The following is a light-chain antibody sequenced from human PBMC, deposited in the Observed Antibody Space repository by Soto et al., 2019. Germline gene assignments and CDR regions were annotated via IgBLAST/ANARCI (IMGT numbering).Light chain of an antibody. CDR2: DAS. Sequence: DIQMTQSPSTLAASVGDTVTITCRASQSISSWLAWYQQKPGKAPNLLIYDASSLKSGVPSRFSGSGYGTEFTLTIRSLQPDYFATYYCQQYNSYPWTCGQGTKMEIK. J-gene: IGKJ1*01. CDR3: QQYNSYPWT. CDR1: QSISSW. V-gene: IGKV1-5*01.